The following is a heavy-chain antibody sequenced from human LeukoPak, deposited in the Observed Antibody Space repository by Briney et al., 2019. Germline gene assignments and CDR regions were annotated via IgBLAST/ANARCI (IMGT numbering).Heavy chain of an antibody. J-gene: IGHJ4*02. Sequence: ASVKVSCKVSGYTLTELSMHWVRQAPGKGLEWMGGFYPEDGETIYAQKFQGRVTMTEDTSTDTAYMELSSLRSEDTAVYYCATGARIITMVQGVIAFDYWGQGTLVTVSS. V-gene: IGHV1-24*01. CDR2: FYPEDGET. D-gene: IGHD3-10*01. CDR1: GYTLTELS. CDR3: ATGARIITMVQGVIAFDY.